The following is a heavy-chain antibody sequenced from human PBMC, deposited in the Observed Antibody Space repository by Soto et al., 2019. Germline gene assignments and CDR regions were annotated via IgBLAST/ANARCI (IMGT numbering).Heavy chain of an antibody. D-gene: IGHD1-1*01. Sequence: QVQLQESGPGLVKPSETLSLTCTVSGGSISSYYWSWIRQPPGKGLEWIGYNYYSGSTNYNPSLKSRVTISVDTSKNQYSLELSSATAADTAVYYCARWVPICGMDVWGQGTTVTVSS. J-gene: IGHJ6*01. CDR2: NYYSGST. V-gene: IGHV4-59*01. CDR3: ARWVPICGMDV. CDR1: GGSISSYY.